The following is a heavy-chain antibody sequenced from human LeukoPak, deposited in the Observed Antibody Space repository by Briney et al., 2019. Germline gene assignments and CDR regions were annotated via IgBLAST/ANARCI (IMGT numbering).Heavy chain of an antibody. V-gene: IGHV4-59*05. Sequence: SETLSLTCTVSGGSISSYYWSWIRQPPGKGLEWIGSVYYSGTTYSNPSLQSRVTISVDTSKNQFSLKLNSVTAADTAVYYCASFYCSGGSCYQYYSYYYMDVWGKGTTVTISS. CDR2: VYYSGTT. CDR1: GGSISSYY. D-gene: IGHD2-15*01. CDR3: ASFYCSGGSCYQYYSYYYMDV. J-gene: IGHJ6*03.